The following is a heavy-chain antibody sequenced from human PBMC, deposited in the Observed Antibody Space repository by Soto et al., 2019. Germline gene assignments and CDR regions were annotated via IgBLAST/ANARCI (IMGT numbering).Heavy chain of an antibody. CDR1: GFTFSDYY. CDR2: ISSSGSTI. Sequence: PGGSLRLSCAAPGFTFSDYYMSWIRQAPGKGLEWVSYISSSGSTIYYADSVKGRFTISRDNAKNSLYLQMNSLRAEDTAVYYCARDFRDYYYYYMDVWGKGTTVTVSS. J-gene: IGHJ6*03. CDR3: ARDFRDYYYYYMDV. V-gene: IGHV3-11*01.